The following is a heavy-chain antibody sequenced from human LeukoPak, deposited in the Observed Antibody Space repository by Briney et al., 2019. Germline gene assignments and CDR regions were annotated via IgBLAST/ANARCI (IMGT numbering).Heavy chain of an antibody. CDR2: ISTSGGST. V-gene: IGHV3-11*01. D-gene: IGHD3-16*01. J-gene: IGHJ4*02. CDR1: GFIFNQYC. Sequence: GGSLRLSCGASGFIFNQYCMGWVRQAPGMGPEWVSYISTSGGSTYYSDSAKGRFTISRDNARNSLFLHLRRLTAEDTAVYYCSRDPRGDFVWGHRFDYWGQGVLVTVSS. CDR3: SRDPRGDFVWGHRFDY.